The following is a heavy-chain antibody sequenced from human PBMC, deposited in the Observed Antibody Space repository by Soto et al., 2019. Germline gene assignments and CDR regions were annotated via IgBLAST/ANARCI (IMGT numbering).Heavy chain of an antibody. CDR3: ARDSSSWPKRYYYCYGMDV. CDR1: GGTFSSYA. D-gene: IGHD6-13*01. Sequence: QVQLVQSGAEVKKPGSSVKVSCKASGGTFSSYAISWVRQAPGQGLEWMGGIIPIFGTANYAQKFQGRVTITADESTSTAYMELSSLRSEDTAVYYCARDSSSWPKRYYYCYGMDVWGQGTTVTVSS. CDR2: IIPIFGTA. J-gene: IGHJ6*02. V-gene: IGHV1-69*01.